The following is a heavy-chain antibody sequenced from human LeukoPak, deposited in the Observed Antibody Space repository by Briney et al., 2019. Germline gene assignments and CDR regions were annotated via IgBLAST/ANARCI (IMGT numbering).Heavy chain of an antibody. V-gene: IGHV3-23*01. D-gene: IGHD2-2*01. CDR2: ISGSGGST. Sequence: PGGSLRLSCAASGFTFSSYAMSWVRQAPGKGLEWVSAISGSGGSTYYADPVKGRFTISRDNSKNTLYLQMNSLRAEDTAVYYCAKVGRLVVVPAAPDYWGQGTLVTVSS. CDR1: GFTFSSYA. J-gene: IGHJ4*02. CDR3: AKVGRLVVVPAAPDY.